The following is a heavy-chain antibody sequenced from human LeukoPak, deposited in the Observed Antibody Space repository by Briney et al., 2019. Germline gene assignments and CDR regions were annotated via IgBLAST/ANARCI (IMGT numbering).Heavy chain of an antibody. J-gene: IGHJ4*02. CDR2: IYHSGST. CDR1: GYSISSGYY. D-gene: IGHD6-19*01. CDR3: ARVPYSSGWYFDY. Sequence: SETLSLTCTVSGYSISSGYYWGWIRQPPGKGLEWIGSIYHSGSTYYNPSPKSRVTISVDTSKNQFSLKLSSVTAADTAVYYCARVPYSSGWYFDYWGQGTLVTVSS. V-gene: IGHV4-38-2*02.